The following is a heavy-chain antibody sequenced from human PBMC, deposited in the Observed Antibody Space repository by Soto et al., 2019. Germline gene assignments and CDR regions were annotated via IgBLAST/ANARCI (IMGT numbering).Heavy chain of an antibody. D-gene: IGHD3-22*01. CDR3: ARGPTDYYDNSANYFFDY. J-gene: IGHJ4*02. V-gene: IGHV1-18*01. CDR2: ISTYNGNT. Sequence: QVQLVQSGAEVKKPGASVKVSCKASGYTFITYGVSWVRQAPGQGLDWLGWISTYNGNTRYAERLQGRVTMTTDTTTHTAYMELMNLRADDTAVYYCARGPTDYYDNSANYFFDYWGQGTLVTVSS. CDR1: GYTFITYG.